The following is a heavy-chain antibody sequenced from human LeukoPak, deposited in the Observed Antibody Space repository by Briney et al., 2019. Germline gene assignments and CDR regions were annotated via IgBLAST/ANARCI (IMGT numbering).Heavy chain of an antibody. CDR1: GGTFSSYA. CDR3: ASSYSGYESRYFDY. V-gene: IGHV1-69*13. CDR2: IIPIFGTA. J-gene: IGHJ4*02. Sequence: SVKVSCKASGGTFSSYAISWVRQAPGQGLEWMGGIIPIFGTANYAQKFQGRVTITADESTSTAYMGLSSLRSEDTAVYYCASSYSGYESRYFDYWGQGTLVTVSS. D-gene: IGHD5-12*01.